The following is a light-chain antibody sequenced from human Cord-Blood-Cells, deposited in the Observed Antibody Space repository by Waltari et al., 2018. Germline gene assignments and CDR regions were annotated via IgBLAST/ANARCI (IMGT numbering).Light chain of an antibody. CDR1: SLRSNH. CDR3: NSRDSSSNHVV. CDR2: GKS. Sequence: SSELTQDPAVSVALGQTLRITCQGDSLRSNHASRYQQNPGHAPILVIYGKSNRPSGIPDRFSGSSSGNTASLTITGAQAEDEADYYCNSRDSSSNHVVFGGGTKLTVL. J-gene: IGLJ2*01. V-gene: IGLV3-19*01.